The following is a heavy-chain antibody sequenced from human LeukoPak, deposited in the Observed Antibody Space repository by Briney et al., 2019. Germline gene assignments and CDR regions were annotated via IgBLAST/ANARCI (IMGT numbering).Heavy chain of an antibody. J-gene: IGHJ6*03. CDR2: INPNSGGT. D-gene: IGHD5-12*01. CDR1: GYTFTGYY. Sequence: GASVKVSCKASGYTFTGYYMHWVRQAPGQGLEWMGWINPNSGGTNYAQKFQGRVTMTRDTSISTAYMELSRLRSDDTAVYYCARGEATIPTGYYYYMDVWGKGTTVTVSS. CDR3: ARGEATIPTGYYYYMDV. V-gene: IGHV1-2*02.